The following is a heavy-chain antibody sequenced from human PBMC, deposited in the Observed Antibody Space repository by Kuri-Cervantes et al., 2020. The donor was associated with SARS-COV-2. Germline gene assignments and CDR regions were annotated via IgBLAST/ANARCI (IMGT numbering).Heavy chain of an antibody. CDR3: GRGPAAIITPYFDY. J-gene: IGHJ4*02. CDR1: GYSISSGYY. Sequence: SETLSLTCAVSGYSISSGYYWGWIRQPPGKGLEWIGSIYHSGSTYYNPSLKSRVTISVDTSKNQFSLKLSSVTAADTAVYYCGRGPAAIITPYFDYWGQGTLVTVSS. CDR2: IYHSGST. V-gene: IGHV4-38-2*01. D-gene: IGHD2-2*01.